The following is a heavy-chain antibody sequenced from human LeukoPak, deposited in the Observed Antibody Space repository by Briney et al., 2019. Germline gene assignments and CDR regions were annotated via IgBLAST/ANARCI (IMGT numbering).Heavy chain of an antibody. CDR2: INPSGGST. V-gene: IGHV1-46*01. CDR1: GYTFTSYG. D-gene: IGHD3-10*01. CDR3: ARDRLWRFGELSPNWFDP. J-gene: IGHJ5*02. Sequence: ASVKVSCKASGYTFTSYGISWVRQAPGQGLEWMGIINPSGGSTSYAQKFQGRVTMTRDTSTSTVYMELSSLRSEDTAVYYCARDRLWRFGELSPNWFDPWGQGTLVTVSS.